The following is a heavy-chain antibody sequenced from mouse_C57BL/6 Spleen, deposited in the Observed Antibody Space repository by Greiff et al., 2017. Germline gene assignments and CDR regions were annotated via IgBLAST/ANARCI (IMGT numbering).Heavy chain of an antibody. CDR3: AKGEGGYYVWFAY. CDR1: GFSLTSYG. D-gene: IGHD2-3*01. CDR2: IWRGGST. J-gene: IGHJ3*01. V-gene: IGHV2-5*01. Sequence: VQLQQSGPGLVQPSQSLSITCTVSGFSLTSYGVHWVRQSPGKGLEWLGGIWRGGSTDYNAAFMSRLSITKDNSKSQVFFKMNSLQADDTAIYYCAKGEGGYYVWFAYWGQGTLVTVSA.